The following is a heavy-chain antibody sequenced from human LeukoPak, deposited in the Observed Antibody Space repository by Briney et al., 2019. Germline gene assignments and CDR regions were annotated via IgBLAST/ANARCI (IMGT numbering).Heavy chain of an antibody. Sequence: PSETLSLTCTVSGVSISSGGYYWSWIRQHPGKGLEWIGYIYYSGSTYYNPSLKSRVTISVDTSKYQFSLKLSSVTAADTAVYYCARGRGYRMDVWGQGTTVTVSS. CDR2: IYYSGST. J-gene: IGHJ6*02. CDR1: GVSISSGGYY. CDR3: ARGRGYRMDV. V-gene: IGHV4-31*03. D-gene: IGHD5-18*01.